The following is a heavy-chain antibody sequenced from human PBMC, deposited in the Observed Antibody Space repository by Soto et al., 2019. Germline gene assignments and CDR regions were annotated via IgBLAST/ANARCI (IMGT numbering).Heavy chain of an antibody. D-gene: IGHD3-22*01. V-gene: IGHV3-30*18. J-gene: IGHJ6*02. CDR3: AKCRYYDSSGYYTYYYHGMDV. CDR1: GFTFSSYG. CDR2: ISYDGSNK. Sequence: QVQLVESGGGVVQPGRSLRLSCAASGFTFSSYGMHWVRQAPGKGLEWVAVISYDGSNKYYADSVKGRFTISRDNPKNTLYLQMNSLRAEDTAVYYCAKCRYYDSSGYYTYYYHGMDVWGQGTTVTVSS.